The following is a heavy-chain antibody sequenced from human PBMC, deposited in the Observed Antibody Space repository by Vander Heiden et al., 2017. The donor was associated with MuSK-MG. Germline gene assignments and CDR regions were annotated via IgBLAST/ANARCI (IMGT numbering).Heavy chain of an antibody. J-gene: IGHJ6*02. CDR1: GGSISSYY. D-gene: IGHD1-26*01. Sequence: QVQLQESGPGLVKPSETLSLTCPVSGGSISSYYWSWIRQPPGKGLEWIGYIYYSGSTNYNPSLKSRVTISVDTSKNQFSLKLSSVTAADTAVYYCARVSWDYYYYYGMDVWGQGTTVTVSS. V-gene: IGHV4-59*01. CDR2: IYYSGST. CDR3: ARVSWDYYYYYGMDV.